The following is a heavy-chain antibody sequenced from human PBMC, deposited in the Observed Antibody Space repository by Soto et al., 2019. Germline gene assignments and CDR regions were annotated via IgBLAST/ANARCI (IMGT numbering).Heavy chain of an antibody. CDR2: IGTHNGDT. CDR3: ARDWRGAEGFDP. V-gene: IGHV1-18*01. CDR1: GYTFNNYG. D-gene: IGHD3-3*01. J-gene: IGHJ5*02. Sequence: QVQLVQSGTEVKKPGASVKVSCKASGYTFNNYGFSWVRQAPGQGLEWMGGIGTHNGDTTYAQSFQGRVTMTTDTSTTTSYMALRSLTFDDSAVYSCARDWRGAEGFDPWGQGTLVIVSS.